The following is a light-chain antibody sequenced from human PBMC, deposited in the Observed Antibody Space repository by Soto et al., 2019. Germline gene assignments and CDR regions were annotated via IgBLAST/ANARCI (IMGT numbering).Light chain of an antibody. J-gene: IGLJ2*01. CDR3: AGWDDGMRGVV. CDR2: SNN. Sequence: QAVVTQPPSASGTPGPRVTIPCSGSNSNIGSNTVNWYQQVPGAAPKLVIYSNNQRPSGVPDRFHGSKPGTSASLAITGLQSEDEADYYCAGWDDGMRGVVFGRATKRPVL. V-gene: IGLV1-44*01. CDR1: NSNIGSNT.